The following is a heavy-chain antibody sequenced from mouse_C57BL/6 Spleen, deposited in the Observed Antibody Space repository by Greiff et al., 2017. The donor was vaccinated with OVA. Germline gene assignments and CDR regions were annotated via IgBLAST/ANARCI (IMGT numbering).Heavy chain of an antibody. J-gene: IGHJ1*03. CDR1: GYTFTSYW. CDR2: INPSNGGT. CDR3: ARRDYYSNPHWYFEV. D-gene: IGHD2-5*01. Sequence: VQLQQPGTELVKPGASVKLSCKASGYTFTSYWMHWVKQRPGQGLEWIGNINPSNGGTHYNEKFKSKATLTVDKSSSTAYMQLSSLTSEDSAVYYGARRDYYSNPHWYFEVWGTGTTVTVSS. V-gene: IGHV1-53*01.